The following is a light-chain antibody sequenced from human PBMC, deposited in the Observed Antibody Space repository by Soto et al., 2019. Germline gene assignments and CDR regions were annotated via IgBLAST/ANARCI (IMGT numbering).Light chain of an antibody. CDR3: QQRYSTPLT. J-gene: IGKJ1*01. Sequence: DIQMTQSPSSLSASVGDRVTITCRASQSISSYLNWYQQKPGKAPKLLIYAASSLQSGVPSRFSGSGFGTDFTLFIISLQPEDFATYYCQQRYSTPLTFGQGTKVDIK. CDR1: QSISSY. V-gene: IGKV1-39*01. CDR2: AAS.